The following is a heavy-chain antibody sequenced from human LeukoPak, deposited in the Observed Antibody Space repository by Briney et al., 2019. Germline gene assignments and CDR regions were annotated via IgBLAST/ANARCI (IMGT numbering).Heavy chain of an antibody. D-gene: IGHD1-1*01. J-gene: IGHJ4*02. CDR2: IYYSGST. CDR1: GGSISSGGYY. Sequence: SETLSLTCTVSGGSISSGGYYWSWIRQHPGKGLEWIGYIYYSGSTYYNPSLKSRVTISVDTSKNQFSLKLSSVTAADTAVYYCARDGYNRLDYWGQGTLVTVSS. V-gene: IGHV4-31*03. CDR3: ARDGYNRLDY.